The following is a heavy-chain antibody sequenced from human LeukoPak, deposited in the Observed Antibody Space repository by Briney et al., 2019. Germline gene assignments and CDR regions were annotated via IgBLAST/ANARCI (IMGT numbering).Heavy chain of an antibody. D-gene: IGHD3-3*01. J-gene: IGHJ4*02. V-gene: IGHV3-21*01. Sequence: GGSLRLSCAASGFTFSSYSMNWVRQAPGKGLEWVSSISSSSSYIYYADSVKGRFTISRDNSKNTLYLQMNSLRAEDTAVYYCARDRNTDFWSGYYTNYFDYWGQGTLVTVSS. CDR3: ARDRNTDFWSGYYTNYFDY. CDR2: ISSSSSYI. CDR1: GFTFSSYS.